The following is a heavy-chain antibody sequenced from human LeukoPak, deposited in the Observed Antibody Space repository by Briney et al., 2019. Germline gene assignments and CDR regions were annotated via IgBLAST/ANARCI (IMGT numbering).Heavy chain of an antibody. CDR2: INHSGST. Sequence: SETLSLTCAVYGGSFSGYYWSWIRQPPGKGLEWIGEINHSGSTNYNPSLKSRVTILVDTSKNQFSLKLSSVTAADTAVYYCARGHSPVTTKVSYFQHWGQGPLVTVSS. J-gene: IGHJ1*01. CDR3: ARGHSPVTTKVSYFQH. D-gene: IGHD4-17*01. V-gene: IGHV4-34*01. CDR1: GGSFSGYY.